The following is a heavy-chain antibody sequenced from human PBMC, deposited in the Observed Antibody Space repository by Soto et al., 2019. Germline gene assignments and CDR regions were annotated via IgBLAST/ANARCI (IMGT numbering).Heavy chain of an antibody. CDR3: AKDSSYGDSHRPFDY. CDR2: ISYDGSNK. J-gene: IGHJ4*02. CDR1: GFTFSSYG. Sequence: GGSLRLSCAASGFTFSSYGMHWVRQAPGKGLEGVAVISYDGSNKYYADSVKGRFTISRDNAKNTLYLQMNSLRAEDTALYYCAKDSSYGDSHRPFDYWGQGTLVTVSS. V-gene: IGHV3-30*18. D-gene: IGHD4-17*01.